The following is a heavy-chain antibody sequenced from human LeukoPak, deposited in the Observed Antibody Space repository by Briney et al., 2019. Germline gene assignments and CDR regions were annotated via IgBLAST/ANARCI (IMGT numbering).Heavy chain of an antibody. V-gene: IGHV1-69*04. Sequence: ASVKVSCKASGGTFSSYAISWVRQAPGQVLEWMGRIIPILGIANYAQRFQGRVTITADKSTSTAYMELSSLRSEDTAVYYCARSVGATSLDYWGQGTLVTVSS. CDR1: GGTFSSYA. CDR2: IIPILGIA. J-gene: IGHJ4*02. CDR3: ARSVGATSLDY. D-gene: IGHD1-26*01.